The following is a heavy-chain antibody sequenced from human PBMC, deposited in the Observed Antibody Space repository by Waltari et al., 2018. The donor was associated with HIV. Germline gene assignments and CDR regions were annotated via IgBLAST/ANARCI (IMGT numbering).Heavy chain of an antibody. Sequence: EVGLVESGGGLIQPGGSLRLSCIVSGFTVRDTYMTWVRQATGKGLGWVSVIYADVSTFYADSVKGRFIISRDYSKNTLYLQMSSLRADDSAVYFCARGSFSSGGGAFDIWGLGAKVSVSS. CDR1: GFTVRDTY. CDR3: ARGSFSSGGGAFDI. CDR2: IYADVST. V-gene: IGHV3-53*01. J-gene: IGHJ3*02. D-gene: IGHD2-15*01.